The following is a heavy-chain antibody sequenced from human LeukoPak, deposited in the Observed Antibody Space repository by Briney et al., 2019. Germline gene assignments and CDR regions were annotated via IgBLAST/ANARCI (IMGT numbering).Heavy chain of an antibody. Sequence: GESLKISCKASGYNFARYWIGWVRLMPGRGLEWVGIIYPGDSDTRYSPSFQGQVTISADKSITTAYLQWSSLKASDSGIYYCARQSYYASGSRWFDPWGQGTLVTVSS. D-gene: IGHD3-10*01. J-gene: IGHJ5*02. V-gene: IGHV5-51*01. CDR3: ARQSYYASGSRWFDP. CDR1: GYNFARYW. CDR2: IYPGDSDT.